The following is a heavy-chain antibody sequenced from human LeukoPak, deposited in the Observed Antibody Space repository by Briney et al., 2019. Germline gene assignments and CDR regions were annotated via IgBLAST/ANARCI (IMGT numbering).Heavy chain of an antibody. J-gene: IGHJ6*02. V-gene: IGHV4-59*01. Sequence: SETLSLTCTVSGGSISSYYWSWIRQPPGKGLEWIGYIYYSGSTNYNPSLKSRVTISVDTSKNQFSLKLSSVTAADAAVYYCARGLVGISSQYGMDVWGQGTTVTVSS. CDR1: GGSISSYY. CDR3: ARGLVGISSQYGMDV. CDR2: IYYSGST. D-gene: IGHD2-15*01.